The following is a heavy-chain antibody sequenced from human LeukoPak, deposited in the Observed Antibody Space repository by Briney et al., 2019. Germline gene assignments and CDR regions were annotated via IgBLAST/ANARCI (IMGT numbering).Heavy chain of an antibody. Sequence: SETLSLTCTVSGGSISSSSYYWGWIRQPPGKGLEWIGSIYYSGSTYYNPSLKSRVTISVDTSKNQFSLKLSSVTAADTAVYYCARSSIYYYDNSGYYRDPFDLWGRGTLVTVSS. CDR3: ARSSIYYYDNSGYYRDPFDL. J-gene: IGHJ2*01. CDR1: GGSISSSSYY. CDR2: IYYSGST. D-gene: IGHD3-22*01. V-gene: IGHV4-39*07.